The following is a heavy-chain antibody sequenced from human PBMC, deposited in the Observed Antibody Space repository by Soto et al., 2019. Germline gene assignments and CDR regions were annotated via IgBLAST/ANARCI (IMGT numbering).Heavy chain of an antibody. CDR3: ARGYCADDICYYFDF. CDR2: ISTFNGDT. Sequence: QVQLVQSGPEVKKPGASVKVSCETSGYTFTTYDITWVRQAPGQGLEWMGWISTFNGDTKYEEKLQDGVTMTTDTFTATAYMELRSLGSDDTAVYYCARGYCADDICYYFDFWGQGTLVTVSS. V-gene: IGHV1-18*01. J-gene: IGHJ4*02. CDR1: GYTFTTYD. D-gene: IGHD2-8*01.